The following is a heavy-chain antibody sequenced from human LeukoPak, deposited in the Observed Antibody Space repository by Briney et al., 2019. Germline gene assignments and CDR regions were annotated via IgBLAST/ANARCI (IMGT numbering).Heavy chain of an antibody. V-gene: IGHV4-39*01. J-gene: IGHJ4*02. CDR3: ARLQYGDFYFDY. CDR2: IYYSGST. CDR1: GGSISSSSDY. Sequence: PSETLSLTCTVSGGSISSSSDYWGWIRQPAGKGLEWIGSIYYSGSTSYNPSLKSRVTISVDTSKNQFSLRLSSVTAADTAVYYCARLQYGDFYFDYWGQGTLLTVSS. D-gene: IGHD4-17*01.